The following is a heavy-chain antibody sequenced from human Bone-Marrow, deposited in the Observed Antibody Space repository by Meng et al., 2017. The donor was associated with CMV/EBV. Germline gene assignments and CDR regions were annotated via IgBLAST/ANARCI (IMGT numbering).Heavy chain of an antibody. CDR1: GFTFSSYA. CDR2: ISGSGGST. J-gene: IGHJ4*02. V-gene: IGHV3-23*01. Sequence: GESLKISCAASGFTFSSYAMSWVRQAPGKGLEWVSAISGSGGSTYYADSVKGRFTISRDNSKNTLYLQMNSLRAEDTAVYCCAKGFNGDVDFWGQGTLVTVSS. CDR3: AKGFNGDVDF. D-gene: IGHD2-8*01.